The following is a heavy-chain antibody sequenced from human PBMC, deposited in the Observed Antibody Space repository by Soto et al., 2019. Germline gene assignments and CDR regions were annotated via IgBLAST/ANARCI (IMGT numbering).Heavy chain of an antibody. CDR1: GFTFSDVW. Sequence: EVQLVESGGGFVKPGGSLRLSCVASGFTFSDVWMSWVRQVPGKGLEWVGRIRSNAHGGTTDTAAPVKGRFTISRDDSKDTLYLQMNSLKSEYTALYYCTDGRDFWGQGTMVTVSS. CDR2: IRSNAHGGTT. CDR3: TDGRDF. D-gene: IGHD1-26*01. V-gene: IGHV3-15*01. J-gene: IGHJ3*01.